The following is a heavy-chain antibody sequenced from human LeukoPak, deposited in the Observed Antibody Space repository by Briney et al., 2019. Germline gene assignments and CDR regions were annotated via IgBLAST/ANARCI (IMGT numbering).Heavy chain of an antibody. CDR1: GFTVSSNS. CDR3: ARDRGDYEPVDY. V-gene: IGHV3-53*01. CDR2: IHSGGST. J-gene: IGHJ4*02. Sequence: GGSLRLSCAASGFTVSSNSMSWVRQAPGKGLEWVSVIHSGGSTYYADSVKGRFTISRDNSKNTLFLQMNSLRAEDTAVYYCARDRGDYEPVDYWGQGTLVTVSS. D-gene: IGHD2-21*02.